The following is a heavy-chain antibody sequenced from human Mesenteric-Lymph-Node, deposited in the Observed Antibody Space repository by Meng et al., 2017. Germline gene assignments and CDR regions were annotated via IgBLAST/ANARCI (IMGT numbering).Heavy chain of an antibody. CDR2: ISGSGGST. V-gene: IGHV3-23*01. CDR3: ARTVLGYSSSWSTFDY. J-gene: IGHJ4*02. D-gene: IGHD6-13*01. CDR1: GFTFSSYA. Sequence: GESLKISCAASGFTFSSYAMSRVRQAPGKGPEWVSAISGSGGSTDYADPVKGRFTISRDNSKNTLYLQMNSLRAEDTAVYYCARTVLGYSSSWSTFDYWGKGTLVTVSS.